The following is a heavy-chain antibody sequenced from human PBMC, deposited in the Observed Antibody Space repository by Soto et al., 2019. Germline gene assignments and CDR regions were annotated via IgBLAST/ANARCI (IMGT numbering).Heavy chain of an antibody. V-gene: IGHV1-46*01. CDR1: GYTFTSYY. CDR3: GRNMIAVVFLGTPGYYYGMDV. J-gene: IGHJ6*02. CDR2: INPSGGST. Sequence: ASVKVSCKASGYTFTSYYMHWVRQAPGQGLEWMGIINPSGGSTSYAQKFQGRVTMTRDTSTSTVYMELSSLRSEDTAVYYCGRNMIAVVFLGTPGYYYGMDVWGQGTTVTVSS. D-gene: IGHD3-22*01.